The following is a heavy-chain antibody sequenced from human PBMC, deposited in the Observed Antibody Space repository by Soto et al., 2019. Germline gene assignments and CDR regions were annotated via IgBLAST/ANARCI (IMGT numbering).Heavy chain of an antibody. CDR2: MRHSGGT. D-gene: IGHD1-1*01. Sequence: QVQLQQWGAGLLKPSETLSLTCAVYGGFVSSGSYYWSWIRQPPGKGLEWIGAMRHSGGTHFNPSLKPRVTIWVDTSKNQFSLKMSSVTAADTALYYCARVERGTATTVVDAFDIWGPGTMVTVSS. J-gene: IGHJ3*02. CDR3: ARVERGTATTVVDAFDI. CDR1: GGFVSSGSYY. V-gene: IGHV4-34*01.